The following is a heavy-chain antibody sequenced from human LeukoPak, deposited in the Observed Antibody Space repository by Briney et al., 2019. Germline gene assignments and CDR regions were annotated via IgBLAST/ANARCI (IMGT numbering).Heavy chain of an antibody. CDR1: GGSISSSSYY. CDR2: IYYSGST. D-gene: IGHD3-16*01. Sequence: PSETLSLTCTVSGGSISSSSYYWGWLRQPPGTGLEWIGSIYYSGSTNYNPSLKSRVTISVDTSKNQFSLKLSSVTAADTAVYYCARGGGITSQPWVYYYMDVWGKGTTVTVSS. CDR3: ARGGGITSQPWVYYYMDV. J-gene: IGHJ6*03. V-gene: IGHV4-39*07.